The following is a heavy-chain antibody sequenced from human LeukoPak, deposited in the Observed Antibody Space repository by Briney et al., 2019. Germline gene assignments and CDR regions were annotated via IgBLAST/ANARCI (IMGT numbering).Heavy chain of an antibody. CDR2: IYYSGST. V-gene: IGHV4-61*01. Sequence: SETLSLTCTVSGGSVSSGSYYWNWIRQPPGKGLEWIGYIYYSGSTSYNPSLKSRATISIDTSMNQFSLKLSSVTAADTAVYYCARGVYSGTYYVDQWGQGTRVAVSS. J-gene: IGHJ4*02. D-gene: IGHD1-26*01. CDR3: ARGVYSGTYYVDQ. CDR1: GGSVSSGSYY.